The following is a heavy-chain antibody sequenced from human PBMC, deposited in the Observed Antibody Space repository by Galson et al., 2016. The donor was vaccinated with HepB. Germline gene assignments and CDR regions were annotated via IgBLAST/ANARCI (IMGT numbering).Heavy chain of an antibody. CDR3: AKDMGYCSGGSCYYGMDV. CDR2: ISWDGGST. CDR1: GFTFDDYT. J-gene: IGHJ6*04. V-gene: IGHV3-43*01. D-gene: IGHD2-15*01. Sequence: SLRLSCAASGFTFDDYTMHWVRQAPGKGLEWVSLISWDGGSTYYADFVKGRFTISRDNSKNSLYLQMNSLRTEDTALYYCAKDMGYCSGGSCYYGMDVWGKGTTVTVSS.